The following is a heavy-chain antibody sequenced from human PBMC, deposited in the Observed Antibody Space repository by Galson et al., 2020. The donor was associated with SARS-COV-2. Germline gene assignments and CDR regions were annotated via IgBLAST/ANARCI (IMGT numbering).Heavy chain of an antibody. CDR3: ARATYFDFWSHPPTHFDY. CDR1: GYPISSNYY. V-gene: IGHV4-38-2*02. D-gene: IGHD3-3*01. J-gene: IGHJ4*02. CDR2: LHHSGTT. Sequence: SETLSLTCTVSGYPISSNYYWGWIRQPPGKGLQWIGTLHHSGTTYYNPPLKSRVSTSVDASKNQFSLKLTSVSAADTAVYYCARATYFDFWSHPPTHFDYWGQGILVTVSS.